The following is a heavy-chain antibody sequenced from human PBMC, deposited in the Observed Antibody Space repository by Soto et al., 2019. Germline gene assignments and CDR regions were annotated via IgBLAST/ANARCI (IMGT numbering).Heavy chain of an antibody. J-gene: IGHJ6*02. CDR3: ARETFDDFWSGYHHYGMDV. V-gene: IGHV3-11*01. Sequence: GSLRLSCAASGFTFSDYYMSWIRQAPGKGLEWVSYISSSGSTIYYADSVKGRFTISRDNAKNSLYLQMNSLRAEDTAVYYCARETFDDFWSGYHHYGMDVWGQGTTVTVSS. D-gene: IGHD3-3*01. CDR2: ISSSGSTI. CDR1: GFTFSDYY.